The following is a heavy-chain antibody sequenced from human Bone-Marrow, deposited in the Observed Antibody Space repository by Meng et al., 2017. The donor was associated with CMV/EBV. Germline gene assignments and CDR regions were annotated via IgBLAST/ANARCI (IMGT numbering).Heavy chain of an antibody. CDR1: GFTFGDYA. V-gene: IGHV3-21*01. CDR2: ISSSSSYI. J-gene: IGHJ6*02. Sequence: GESLKISCTASGFTFGDYAMSWVRQAPGKGLEWVSSISSSSSYIYYADSVKGRFTISRDNAKNSLYLQMNSLRAEDTAVYYCARDYGYCSSTSCYPPYYYYYGMDVWGQGTTVTVSS. CDR3: ARDYGYCSSTSCYPPYYYYYGMDV. D-gene: IGHD2-2*03.